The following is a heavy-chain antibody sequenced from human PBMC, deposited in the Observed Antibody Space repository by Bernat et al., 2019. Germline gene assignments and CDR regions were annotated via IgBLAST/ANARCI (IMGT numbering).Heavy chain of an antibody. Sequence: QVQLVESGGGVVQPGRSLRLSCAASGFTFSSYGMHWVRQAPGKGLEWVAVISYDGSNKYYADSVKGRFTISRDNSKNTLYLQMNSLRAEDTAVYYCAKAGGGVFLEWLPSPRDGDWGQGTLVTVSS. CDR1: GFTFSSYG. D-gene: IGHD3-3*01. J-gene: IGHJ4*02. CDR2: ISYDGSNK. V-gene: IGHV3-30*18. CDR3: AKAGGGVFLEWLPSPRDGD.